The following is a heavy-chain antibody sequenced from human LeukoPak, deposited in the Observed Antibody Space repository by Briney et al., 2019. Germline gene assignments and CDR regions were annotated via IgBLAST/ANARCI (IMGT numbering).Heavy chain of an antibody. Sequence: GGSLRLSCAASGFTFNNYAMSWVRQTPGKGLEWVSTISGRGDGTYYADSVKGRFTISRDNSKNTLYVQMNSLRAEDTAVYYCATDKGYSYGFFGYWGQGTLVTVSS. CDR1: GFTFNNYA. CDR2: ISGRGDGT. D-gene: IGHD5-18*01. CDR3: ATDKGYSYGFFGY. V-gene: IGHV3-23*01. J-gene: IGHJ4*02.